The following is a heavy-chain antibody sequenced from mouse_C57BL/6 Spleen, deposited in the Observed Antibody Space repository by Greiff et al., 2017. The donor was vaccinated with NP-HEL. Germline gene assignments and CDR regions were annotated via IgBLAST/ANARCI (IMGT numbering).Heavy chain of an antibody. CDR2: ISSGGDYI. D-gene: IGHD4-1*01. CDR1: GFTFSSYA. CDR3: TRERTGDYYAMDY. Sequence: EVKLQESGEGLVKPGGSLKLSCAASGFTFSSYAMSWVRQTPEKRLEWVAYISSGGDYIYYADTVKGRFTISRDNARNTLYLQMSSLKSEDTAMYYCTRERTGDYYAMDYWGQGTSVTVSS. V-gene: IGHV5-9-1*02. J-gene: IGHJ4*01.